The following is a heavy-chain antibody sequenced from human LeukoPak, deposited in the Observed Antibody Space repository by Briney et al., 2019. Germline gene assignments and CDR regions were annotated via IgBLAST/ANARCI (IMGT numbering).Heavy chain of an antibody. CDR2: ISAYNGNT. J-gene: IGHJ4*02. CDR3: ARSSDYYGSGSYFPFDY. CDR1: GYTFTSYG. D-gene: IGHD3-10*01. Sequence: GASVKVSCKASGYTFTSYGISWVRQAPGQGLEWMGWISAYNGNTNYAQTLQGRVTMTTDTSTSTVYMELRSLRSDDTAVYYCARSSDYYGSGSYFPFDYWGQGTLVTVSS. V-gene: IGHV1-18*01.